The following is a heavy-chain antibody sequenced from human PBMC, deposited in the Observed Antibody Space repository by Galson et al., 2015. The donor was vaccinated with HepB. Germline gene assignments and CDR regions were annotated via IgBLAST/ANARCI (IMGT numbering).Heavy chain of an antibody. CDR3: AIHNLDCTNGVCYKDAFDI. D-gene: IGHD2-8*01. CDR2: IIPILGIA. J-gene: IGHJ3*02. Sequence: SVKVSCKASGGTFSSYTISWVRQAPGQGLEWMGRIIPILGIANYAQKFQGRVTITADKSTSTAYMELSSLRSEDAAVYYCAIHNLDCTNGVCYKDAFDIWGQGTMVTVSS. CDR1: GGTFSSYT. V-gene: IGHV1-69*02.